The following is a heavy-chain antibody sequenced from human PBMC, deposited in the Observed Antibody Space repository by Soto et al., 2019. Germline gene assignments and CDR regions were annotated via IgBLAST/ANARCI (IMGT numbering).Heavy chain of an antibody. V-gene: IGHV1-69*01. CDR2: IIPIFGTA. CDR1: GGTFSSYA. D-gene: IGHD3-22*01. CDR3: ARDYYYYDSSGPNYLLDY. J-gene: IGHJ4*02. Sequence: QVQLVQSGAEVKKPGSSVKVSRKASGGTFSSYAISWVRQAPGQGLEWMGGIIPIFGTANYAQKFQGRVTITADESTSTAYMELSSLRSEDTAVYYCARDYYYYDSSGPNYLLDYWGQGTLVTVSS.